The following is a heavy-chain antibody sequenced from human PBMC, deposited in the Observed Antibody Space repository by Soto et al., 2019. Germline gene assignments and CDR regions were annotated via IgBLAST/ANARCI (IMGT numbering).Heavy chain of an antibody. CDR1: GGSISSSSYY. D-gene: IGHD6-19*01. J-gene: IGHJ3*02. CDR2: IYYSGST. V-gene: IGHV4-39*01. CDR3: ARPERSGSWAFDI. Sequence: ASETLSLTCTVSGGSISSSSYYWGWIRQPPGKGLEWIGSIYYSGSTYYNPSLNSRVTMSVDTSKNQFFLKLNSVTATDTAVYYCARPERSGSWAFDIWGRGTMVTVSS.